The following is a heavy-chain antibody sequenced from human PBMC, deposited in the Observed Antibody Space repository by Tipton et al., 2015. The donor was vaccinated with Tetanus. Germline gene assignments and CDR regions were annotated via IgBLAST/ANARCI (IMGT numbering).Heavy chain of an antibody. D-gene: IGHD2-2*01. J-gene: IGHJ4*02. Sequence: TLSLTCTVSGGSISSGGYYWSWIRQHPGKGLEWIGYIYYSGGTYYNPSLKSRVTISVDTSKNQFSLKLSSVTAADTAVYYCARELPTSSQYYFDYWGQGTLVTVSS. CDR3: ARELPTSSQYYFDY. V-gene: IGHV4-31*03. CDR2: IYYSGGT. CDR1: GGSISSGGYY.